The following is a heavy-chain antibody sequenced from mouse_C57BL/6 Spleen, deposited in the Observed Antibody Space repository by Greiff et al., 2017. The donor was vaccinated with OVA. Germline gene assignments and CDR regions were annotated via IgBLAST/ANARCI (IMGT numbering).Heavy chain of an antibody. CDR1: GYTFTDYA. J-gene: IGHJ3*01. CDR2: IDPETGGT. CDR3: TRAVITTVEAY. D-gene: IGHD1-1*01. Sequence: VKLMESGAELVRPGASVTLSCKASGYTFTDYAMPWVKQTPVHGLEWIGSIDPETGGTAYNQKFKGKAILTADKSSSTAYMELSSLTSEDTAVYYCTRAVITTVEAYWGQGTLVTVSA. V-gene: IGHV1-15*01.